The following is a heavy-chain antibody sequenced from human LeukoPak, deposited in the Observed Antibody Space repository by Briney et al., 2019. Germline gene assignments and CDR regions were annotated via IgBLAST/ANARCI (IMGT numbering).Heavy chain of an antibody. D-gene: IGHD3-22*01. J-gene: IGHJ3*02. CDR2: INPNSGGT. V-gene: IGHV1-2*02. CDR3: ARFYSSGPPDSFPI. CDR1: GYTFTGYY. Sequence: ASVKVSCNASGYTFTGYYMHWVRQAPGQGLEGMGWINPNSGGTNYAQKFQGRVTMTRDTSLSPAYIELSTLRSDDTAVYYCARFYSSGPPDSFPIWGQGTMVTVSS.